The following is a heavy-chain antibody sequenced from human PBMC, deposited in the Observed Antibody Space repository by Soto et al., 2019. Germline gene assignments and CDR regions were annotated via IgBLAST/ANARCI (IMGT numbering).Heavy chain of an antibody. V-gene: IGHV3-30*18. D-gene: IGHD6-19*01. CDR1: GFTFSSYG. CDR3: AKVEGSGWFDY. Sequence: QVQLVESGGGVVQPGRSLRLSCAASGFTFSSYGMHWVRQAPGKGLEWVAVISYDGSNKYYADSVKGRFTISRDNSKNTLYLQMNSLRAEDTAVYYCAKVEGSGWFDYWGQGTLVTVSS. CDR2: ISYDGSNK. J-gene: IGHJ4*02.